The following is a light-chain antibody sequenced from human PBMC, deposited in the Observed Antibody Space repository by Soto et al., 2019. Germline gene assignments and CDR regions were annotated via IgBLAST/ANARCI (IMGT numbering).Light chain of an antibody. Sequence: DIQMTQSPSSLSASVGDRVTITCRASQGISNFLAWYQQKPGKVPKLLISAASTLQSGVPSRFSGSGSGTAFTITITILHPEDVATYYCQKYSSVITFGQGTRLEIK. CDR2: AAS. J-gene: IGKJ5*01. CDR3: QKYSSVIT. CDR1: QGISNF. V-gene: IGKV1-27*01.